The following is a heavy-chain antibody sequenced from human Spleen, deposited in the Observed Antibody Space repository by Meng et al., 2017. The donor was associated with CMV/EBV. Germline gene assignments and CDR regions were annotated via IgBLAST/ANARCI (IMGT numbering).Heavy chain of an antibody. D-gene: IGHD2-21*01. CDR1: GFTVSSDY. CDR2: IYGDGRT. CDR3: ARDIVVVPGGIDY. V-gene: IGHV3-53*01. Sequence: GESLKISCAASGFTVSSDYMAWVRQAPGKGLEWVSGIYGDGRTYYADFVKGRFTISRDDSKNTVFLQMNSLRAEDTAVYYCARDIVVVPGGIDYWGQGTLVTVSS. J-gene: IGHJ4*02.